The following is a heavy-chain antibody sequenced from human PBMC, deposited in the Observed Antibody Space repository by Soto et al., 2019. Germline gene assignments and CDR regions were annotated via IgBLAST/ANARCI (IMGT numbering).Heavy chain of an antibody. V-gene: IGHV4-39*01. Sequence: PSETLSLTCTVSGGSISSSSYYWGWIRQPPGKGLEWIGSIYYSGSTYYNPSLKSRVTISVDTSKNQFSLKLSSVTAADTAVYYCARHQTRIFLGFDPWGQGTLVTVSS. CDR2: IYYSGST. J-gene: IGHJ5*02. D-gene: IGHD3-3*01. CDR3: ARHQTRIFLGFDP. CDR1: GGSISSSSYY.